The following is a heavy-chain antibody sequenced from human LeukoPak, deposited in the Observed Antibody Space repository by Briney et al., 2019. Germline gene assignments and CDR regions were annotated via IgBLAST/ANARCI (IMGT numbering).Heavy chain of an antibody. CDR1: GYTFTGYY. J-gene: IGHJ6*03. CDR2: INPDSGVT. V-gene: IGHV1-2*06. CDR3: ARDHSSSSYYYYMDV. D-gene: IGHD6-6*01. Sequence: ASVKVSCKAPGYTFTGYYMHWVRQAPGQGLEWMGRINPDSGVTNYAQRFQGRVTMTRDTSISTAYMELSRLRSDDTAVFYCARDHSSSSYYYYMDVWGKGTTVTVSS.